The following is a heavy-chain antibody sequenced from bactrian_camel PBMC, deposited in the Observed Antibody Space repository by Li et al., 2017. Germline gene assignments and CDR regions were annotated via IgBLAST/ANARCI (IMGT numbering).Heavy chain of an antibody. CDR2: ISADGST. D-gene: IGHD3*01. CDR3: AASPRPQSGSFCGVPYAY. V-gene: IGHV3S26*01. J-gene: IGHJ4*01. Sequence: HVQLVESGGGSVEIGGSLRLSCAASGYSYNKYCMTWFRQAPGKEREGVAAISADGSTRYAGSVKGRFTISKDNANTTLYLQMDSLKPEDTAMYYCAASPRPQSGSFCGVPYAYSGQGTQVTVS. CDR1: GYSYNKYC.